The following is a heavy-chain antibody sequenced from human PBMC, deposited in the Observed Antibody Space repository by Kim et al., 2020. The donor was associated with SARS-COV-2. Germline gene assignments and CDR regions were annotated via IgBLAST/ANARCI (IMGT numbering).Heavy chain of an antibody. CDR3: ARRYGNGGSQEGSWFDP. D-gene: IGHD2-15*01. J-gene: IGHJ5*02. CDR2: INHSGST. Sequence: SETLSLTCAVYGGSFSGYYWSWIRQPPGKGLEWIGEINHSGSTNYNPSLKSRVTISVDTSKNQFSLKLSSVTAADTAVYYCARRYGNGGSQEGSWFDPWGQGTLVTVSS. CDR1: GGSFSGYY. V-gene: IGHV4-34*01.